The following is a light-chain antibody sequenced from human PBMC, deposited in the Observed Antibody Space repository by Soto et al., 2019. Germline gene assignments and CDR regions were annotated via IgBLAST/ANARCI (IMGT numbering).Light chain of an antibody. CDR1: SSDIDAYNY. CDR3: GSYTTSSNYV. V-gene: IGLV2-14*01. CDR2: DVS. J-gene: IGLJ1*01. Sequence: QSALTRPASVSGSPGQSITISCTGTSSDIDAYNYVSWYQQHPGKAPKLMIYDVSNRPSGISNRFSGSKSGNTASLTISGLQAEEEADYYCGSYTTSSNYVFGPGTKVTVL.